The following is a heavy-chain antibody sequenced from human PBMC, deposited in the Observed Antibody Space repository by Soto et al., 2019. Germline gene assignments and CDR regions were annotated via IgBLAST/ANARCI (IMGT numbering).Heavy chain of an antibody. V-gene: IGHV1-69*01. Sequence: QVQLVQSGAEVKKPGSSVKVSCKASGGTFSSYAISWVRQAPGQGLEWMGGIIPIFGTANYAQKFQGRVTITADESTSTAYMELSRLRSEDTAVYYCARGPRRDIAVAGHFDYWGQGTLVTVSS. J-gene: IGHJ4*02. CDR1: GGTFSSYA. D-gene: IGHD6-19*01. CDR3: ARGPRRDIAVAGHFDY. CDR2: IIPIFGTA.